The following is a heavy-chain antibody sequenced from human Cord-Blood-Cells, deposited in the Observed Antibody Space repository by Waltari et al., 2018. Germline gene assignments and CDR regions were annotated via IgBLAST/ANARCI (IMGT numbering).Heavy chain of an antibody. CDR2: IRYDGSNK. Sequence: QVQLVESGGGVVQPGGSLRLSCAASGFTFSSYGMHWVRQAPGKGLEWVALIRYDGSNKYYADSVKGRFTISRDNSKNTLYLQMNSLRAEDTAVYYCAKVEYSSSSAFDIWGQGTMVTVSS. D-gene: IGHD6-6*01. CDR3: AKVEYSSSSAFDI. J-gene: IGHJ3*02. V-gene: IGHV3-30*02. CDR1: GFTFSSYG.